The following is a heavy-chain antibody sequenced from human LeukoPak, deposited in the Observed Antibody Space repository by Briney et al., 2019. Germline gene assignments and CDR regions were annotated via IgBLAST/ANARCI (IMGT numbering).Heavy chain of an antibody. CDR2: ISYDGSNK. Sequence: GGTLRLFCAASGFTFSSYAMHWVRQAPGKGLEWVAVISYDGSNKYYADSVKGRFTISRDNSKNTLYLQMNSLRAEDTAVYYCARDVYYYDSSGYPNWFDPWGQGTLVTVSS. V-gene: IGHV3-30*04. CDR3: ARDVYYYDSSGYPNWFDP. CDR1: GFTFSSYA. D-gene: IGHD3-22*01. J-gene: IGHJ5*02.